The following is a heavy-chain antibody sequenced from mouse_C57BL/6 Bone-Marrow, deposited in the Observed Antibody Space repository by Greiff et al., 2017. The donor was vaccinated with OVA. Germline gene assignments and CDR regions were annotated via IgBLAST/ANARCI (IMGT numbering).Heavy chain of an antibody. J-gene: IGHJ2*01. CDR3: ARRDGVDY. CDR2: IDPSDSYT. D-gene: IGHD3-3*01. Sequence: QVQLQQPGAELVRPGTSVKLSCKASGYTFTSYWMHWVKQRPGQGLEWIGVIDPSDSYTNYNQKFKGKATLTVDTSSSTAYMQLSSLTSEDSAVYYCARRDGVDYWGQGTTLTVSS. CDR1: GYTFTSYW. V-gene: IGHV1-59*01.